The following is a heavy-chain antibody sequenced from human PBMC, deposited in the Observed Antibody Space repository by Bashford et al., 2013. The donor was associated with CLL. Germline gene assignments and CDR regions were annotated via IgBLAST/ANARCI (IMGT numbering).Heavy chain of an antibody. V-gene: IGHV4-34*12. CDR3: ARRLSLGKYWYLDL. D-gene: IGHD7-27*01. Sequence: SETLSLTCGVYDGSFSGYYWSWIRQPPGKGLEWIGEIFDNGSTNNNPSLKSRLTISVDTSKRQFSLKLSSVTAADTAIYYCARRLSLGKYWYLDLWGRGTLVTVSS. CDR1: DGSFSGYY. J-gene: IGHJ2*01. CDR2: IFDNGST.